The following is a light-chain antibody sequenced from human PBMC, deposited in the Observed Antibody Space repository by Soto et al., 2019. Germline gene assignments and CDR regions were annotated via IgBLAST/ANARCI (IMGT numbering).Light chain of an antibody. CDR2: GAF. J-gene: IGKJ5*01. CDR3: QQRNIWPPVT. Sequence: EIVMTQSPVTLSASPGESATVSCRSSQSVDNNVAWYQQKPGQPPRLLIYGAFNRAAGIPARFSGSGSGTDFTLTISSLEPEDSAVYYCQQRNIWPPVTFGQGTRLEI. V-gene: IGKV3D-15*01. CDR1: QSVDNN.